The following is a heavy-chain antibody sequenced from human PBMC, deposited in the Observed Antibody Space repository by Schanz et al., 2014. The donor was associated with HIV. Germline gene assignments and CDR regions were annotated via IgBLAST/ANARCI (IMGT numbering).Heavy chain of an antibody. CDR1: GGTLSNYA. CDR2: INPNSGGT. J-gene: IGHJ4*02. CDR3: ASRIAEGY. V-gene: IGHV1-2*02. Sequence: QVQLVQSGAEVKKTGSPVKVSCKAFGGTLSNYAISWVRQAPGQGLEWMGWINPNSGGTDYAQRFQGRVTMTRDTSISTAYMELSRLRSDDTAVYYCASRIAEGYWGQGTLVTVSS. D-gene: IGHD6-13*01.